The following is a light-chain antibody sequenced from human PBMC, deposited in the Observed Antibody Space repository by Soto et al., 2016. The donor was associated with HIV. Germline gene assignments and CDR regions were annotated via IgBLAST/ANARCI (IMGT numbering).Light chain of an antibody. J-gene: IGLJ2*01. CDR2: GYN. CDR3: NSRDSSGNHLVV. V-gene: IGLV3-19*01. Sequence: SSELTQDPAVSVALGQTVRITCQGDSLRKYYASWYQQKPGQAPVLVNYGYNNRPSGIPDRFSGSSSGNTSSLTITGAQAEDEADYYCNSRDSSGNHLVVFGGGTKLTVL. CDR1: SLRKYY.